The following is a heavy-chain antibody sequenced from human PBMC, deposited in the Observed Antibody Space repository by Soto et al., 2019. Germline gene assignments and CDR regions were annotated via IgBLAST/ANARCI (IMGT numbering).Heavy chain of an antibody. CDR1: GFTFSSYA. D-gene: IGHD1-26*01. V-gene: IGHV3-30-3*01. J-gene: IGHJ5*02. Sequence: QVQLVESGGGVVQPGRSLRLSCAASGFTFSSYAMHWFRQSPGKGLEWGAVISYDGSNKYDADSVKGRFTISRDNSKNTLYLQMSSLRAEDPAVYYCARGGSDLGYNWFDPSGQGTLVTVSS. CDR2: ISYDGSNK. CDR3: ARGGSDLGYNWFDP.